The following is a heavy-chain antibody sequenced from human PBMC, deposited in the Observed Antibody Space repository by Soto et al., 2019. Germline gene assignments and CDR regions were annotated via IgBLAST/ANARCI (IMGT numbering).Heavy chain of an antibody. D-gene: IGHD4-17*01. CDR1: GFTFSSYG. CDR2: IWYDGSNK. V-gene: IGHV3-33*01. J-gene: IGHJ4*02. Sequence: GGSLRLSCAASGFTFSSYGMHWVRQAPGKGLEWVAVIWYDGSNKYYADSVKGRFTISRDNSKNTLYLQMNSLRAEDTAVYYCARSTVADYGDKGDYFDYWGQGTLVTVSS. CDR3: ARSTVADYGDKGDYFDY.